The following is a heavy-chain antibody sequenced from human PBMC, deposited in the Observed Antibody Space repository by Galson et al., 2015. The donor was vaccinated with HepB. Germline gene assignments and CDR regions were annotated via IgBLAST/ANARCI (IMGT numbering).Heavy chain of an antibody. CDR2: ISYDGSNK. V-gene: IGHV3-30-3*01. CDR1: GFTFSSYA. D-gene: IGHD1-26*01. CDR3: ARGYGIGDAFDY. Sequence: SLRLSCAASGFTFSSYAMHWVRQAPGKGLEWVAVISYDGSNKYYADSVKGRFTISRDNSKNTLYLQMNSLRAEDTAVYYCARGYGIGDAFDYWGQGTLVTVSS. J-gene: IGHJ4*02.